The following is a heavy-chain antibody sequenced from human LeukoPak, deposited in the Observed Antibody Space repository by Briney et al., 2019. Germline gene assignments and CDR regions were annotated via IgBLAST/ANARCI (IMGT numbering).Heavy chain of an antibody. D-gene: IGHD3-3*01. Sequence: SETLSLTCTVSGGSISSGDYYWSWIRQPPGKGLEWIGYIYYSGSTYYNPSLKSRVTISVDTSKNQFSLKLSSVTAADTAVYYCARDQAEYDFRSGYSSGGMDVWGQGTTVTVSS. CDR2: IYYSGST. J-gene: IGHJ6*02. CDR3: ARDQAEYDFRSGYSSGGMDV. V-gene: IGHV4-30-4*01. CDR1: GGSISSGDYY.